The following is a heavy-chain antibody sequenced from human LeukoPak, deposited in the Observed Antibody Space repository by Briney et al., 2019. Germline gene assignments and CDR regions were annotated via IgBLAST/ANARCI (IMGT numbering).Heavy chain of an antibody. CDR2: IHSDGSST. J-gene: IGHJ4*02. D-gene: IGHD6-13*01. CDR3: ARDIYSKSGDDY. V-gene: IGHV3-74*01. CDR1: GFTFSTYW. Sequence: GGSLRLSCVASGFTFSTYWMHWVRQAPGKGLVWVARIHSDGSSTTYADSVKGRFTISRDNAKNTLYLQMNSLRAEDTAVYYCARDIYSKSGDDYWGQGTLVTVSS.